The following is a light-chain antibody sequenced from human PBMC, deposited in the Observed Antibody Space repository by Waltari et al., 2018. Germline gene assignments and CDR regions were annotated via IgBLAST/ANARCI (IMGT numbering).Light chain of an antibody. CDR3: GTWDSSLSAGV. Sequence: QSVLTQPPSVSAAPGQKVTISCSGSRSNIGTNYVSRYHQLPGTAPKLLIYDNNKRPSGIPDRFSGSKSGTSATLGITGLQTGDEADYYCGTWDSSLSAGVFGGGTKLTVL. CDR1: RSNIGTNY. V-gene: IGLV1-51*01. CDR2: DNN. J-gene: IGLJ2*01.